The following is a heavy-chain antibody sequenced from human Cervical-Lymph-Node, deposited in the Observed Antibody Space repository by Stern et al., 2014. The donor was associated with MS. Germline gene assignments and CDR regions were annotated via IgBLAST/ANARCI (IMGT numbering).Heavy chain of an antibody. CDR1: GYYFSAYW. Sequence: VQLVESGPEVKKSGESLKISCKGSGYYFSAYWIGWVRQMPGKALAWMGIIYPGDSDTRYSPSFQGQVTISVDKSISTAYLQWSSLEASDTAIYYCARRVEMTTISWYFDLWGRGTLVTVSS. V-gene: IGHV5-51*01. CDR3: ARRVEMTTISWYFDL. CDR2: IYPGDSDT. J-gene: IGHJ2*01. D-gene: IGHD5-24*01.